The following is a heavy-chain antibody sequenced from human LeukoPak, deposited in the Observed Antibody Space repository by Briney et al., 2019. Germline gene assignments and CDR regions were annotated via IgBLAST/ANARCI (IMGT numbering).Heavy chain of an antibody. CDR1: GYTFTGYY. J-gene: IGHJ4*02. CDR3: ARAQGYCSSTSCCFDY. V-gene: IGHV1-2*02. D-gene: IGHD2-2*01. Sequence: ASVKVSCKASGYTFTGYYMHWVRQAPGQGLEWMGWINPNSGGTNYAQKFQGRVTMTRDTSISTAYMELSRLRSDDTAVYYCARAQGYCSSTSCCFDYWGQGTLVTVSS. CDR2: INPNSGGT.